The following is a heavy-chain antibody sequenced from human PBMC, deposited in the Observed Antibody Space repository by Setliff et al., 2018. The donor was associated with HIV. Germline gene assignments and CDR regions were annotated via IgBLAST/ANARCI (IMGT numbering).Heavy chain of an antibody. CDR2: MNPNSGNT. J-gene: IGHJ2*01. D-gene: IGHD6-13*01. Sequence: GASVKVSCKASGYTLTSYDINWVRQATGQGLEWMGWMNPNSGNTGYAQKFQGRVTMTRNTSISTANMELSSLRSEDTAVYYCARGKAAAAVYWYFDLWGRGTLVTVSS. CDR1: GYTLTSYD. CDR3: ARGKAAAAVYWYFDL. V-gene: IGHV1-8*01.